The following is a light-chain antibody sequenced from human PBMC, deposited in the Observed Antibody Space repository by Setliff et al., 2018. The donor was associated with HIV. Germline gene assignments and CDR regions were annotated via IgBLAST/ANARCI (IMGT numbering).Light chain of an antibody. CDR2: DVS. CDR3: SSYTSSTPLYV. V-gene: IGLV2-14*03. Sequence: QSVLAQPASVSGSPGQSITISCTGTSSDVGGYSFVSWYQQHPGKAPKLMIYDVSYRPSGVSDRFSGSKSGNTASLTISGLQAEDEADYYCSSYTSSTPLYVFGTGTKGTVL. J-gene: IGLJ1*01. CDR1: SSDVGGYSF.